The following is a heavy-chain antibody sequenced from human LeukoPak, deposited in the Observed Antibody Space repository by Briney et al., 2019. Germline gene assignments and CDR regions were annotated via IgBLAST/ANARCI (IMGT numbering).Heavy chain of an antibody. CDR2: IKQDGSEK. CDR1: GFTFSSYW. Sequence: GALRLSCAATGFTFSSYWMSWVRQAPGKGLEWVANIKQDGSEKYYVDSVKGRFTISRDNAKNSLYLQMNSLRAEDTAVYYCARDGGDSNGGLYYGMDVWGQGTTVTVSS. J-gene: IGHJ6*02. V-gene: IGHV3-7*01. CDR3: ARDGGDSNGGLYYGMDV. D-gene: IGHD2-21*02.